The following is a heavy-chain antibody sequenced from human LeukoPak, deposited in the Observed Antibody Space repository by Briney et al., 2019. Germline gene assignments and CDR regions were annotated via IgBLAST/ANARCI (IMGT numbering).Heavy chain of an antibody. Sequence: DSVKGRFTISRDNAKNSLYLQMNSLRAEDTAVYYCARDGRDTAMQRRGYMDVWGKGTTVTVSS. D-gene: IGHD5-18*01. J-gene: IGHJ6*03. V-gene: IGHV3-11*06. CDR3: ARDGRDTAMQRRGYMDV.